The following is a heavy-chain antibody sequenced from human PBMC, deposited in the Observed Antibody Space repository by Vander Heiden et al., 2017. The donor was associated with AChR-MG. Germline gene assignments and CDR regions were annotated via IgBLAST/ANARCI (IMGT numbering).Heavy chain of an antibody. CDR2: IRSKANSYAT. Sequence: EVQLVESGGGLVQPGGSLKLSCAASGFTFSGSAMHWVRQASGKGLEWVGRIRSKANSYATAYAASVKGRFTISRDDSKNTAYLQMNSLKTEDTAVYYCTRHESYGVAAAGYFDYWGQGTLVTVSS. J-gene: IGHJ4*02. D-gene: IGHD6-13*01. CDR3: TRHESYGVAAAGYFDY. CDR1: GFTFSGSA. V-gene: IGHV3-73*02.